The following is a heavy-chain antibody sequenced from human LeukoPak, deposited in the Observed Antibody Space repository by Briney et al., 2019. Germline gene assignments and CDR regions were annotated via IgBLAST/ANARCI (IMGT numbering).Heavy chain of an antibody. Sequence: GGSLRLSCAASGFTFSSYGMHWVRQAPGKGLEWVAVIWYDGSNKYYADSVKGRFTISRDNSKNTLYLQMNSLRAEDTAVYYCASSPAYYYDSSGYSFDYWGQGTLVTVSS. V-gene: IGHV3-33*08. CDR3: ASSPAYYYDSSGYSFDY. CDR1: GFTFSSYG. D-gene: IGHD3-22*01. CDR2: IWYDGSNK. J-gene: IGHJ4*02.